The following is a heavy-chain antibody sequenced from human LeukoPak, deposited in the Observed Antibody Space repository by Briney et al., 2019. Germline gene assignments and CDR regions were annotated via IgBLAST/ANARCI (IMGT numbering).Heavy chain of an antibody. J-gene: IGHJ6*02. D-gene: IGHD3-3*01. CDR1: GGTFSSYA. Sequence: SVKVSCKASGGTFSSYAISWVRQAPGQGLEWMGRIIPIFGIANYAQKFQGRVTITADKSTSTAYMELSSLRSEDTAVYYCATVYDSLDGWGQGTTVTVSS. CDR3: ATVYDSLDG. CDR2: IIPIFGIA. V-gene: IGHV1-69*04.